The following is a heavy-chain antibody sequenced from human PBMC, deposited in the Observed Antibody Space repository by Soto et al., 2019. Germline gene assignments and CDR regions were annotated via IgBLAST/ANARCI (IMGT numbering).Heavy chain of an antibody. J-gene: IGHJ6*03. V-gene: IGHV1-18*01. CDR1: GYTFTSYG. Sequence: GASVKVSCKASGYTFTSYGISWVRQAPGQGLEWMGWISAYNGNTNYAQKLQGRVTMTTDTSTSTAYMELRSLRSDDTAVYYCARVAPLELRYFDWLTEQPYYMDVWGKGTTVTVSS. CDR3: ARVAPLELRYFDWLTEQPYYMDV. CDR2: ISAYNGNT. D-gene: IGHD3-9*01.